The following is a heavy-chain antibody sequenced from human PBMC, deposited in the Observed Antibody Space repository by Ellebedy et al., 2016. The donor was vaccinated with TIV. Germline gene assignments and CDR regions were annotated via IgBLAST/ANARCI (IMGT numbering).Heavy chain of an antibody. J-gene: IGHJ2*01. CDR2: INSDGSST. CDR3: ASLYDGRYHDIDWYFDL. V-gene: IGHV3-74*01. D-gene: IGHD3-16*02. Sequence: GESLKISCAASGFTFNHCWMHWVRQVPGKGLEWISRINSDGSSTTYADSVEGRISISKDNAKNTVFLQMNSLRAEDTAVYYCASLYDGRYHDIDWYFDLWGRGTLVTVSS. CDR1: GFTFNHCW.